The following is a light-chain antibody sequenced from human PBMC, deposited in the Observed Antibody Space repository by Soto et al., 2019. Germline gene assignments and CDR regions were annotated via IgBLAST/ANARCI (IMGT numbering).Light chain of an antibody. CDR3: QHTTDFT. CDR1: SSKW. J-gene: IGKJ2*01. V-gene: IGKV1-5*01. CDR2: DVS. Sequence: DVQMTQSPSTLPASGGDTVTMTCRSSSKWLAWYQKKPGKAPKQLIYDVSNLERGVPPRFRGSTSGAESTPPITGLQPDDLGTYYYQHTTDFTFGQGTKVDIK.